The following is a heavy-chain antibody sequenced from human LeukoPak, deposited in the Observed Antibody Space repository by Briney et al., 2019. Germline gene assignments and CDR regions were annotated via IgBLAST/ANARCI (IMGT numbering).Heavy chain of an antibody. J-gene: IGHJ2*01. V-gene: IGHV4-59*02. CDR1: AVGTYY. Sequence: SETLSLTCTVPAVGTYYWSWIRQSPGKGLEWIGFVYYTGSTNYNPSLMSRVTISVDTSKNQFSLKMNSVVAADTGIYYCARGTDGRRFFDLWGRGTLVTVSS. CDR3: ARGTDGRRFFDL. CDR2: VYYTGST. D-gene: IGHD5-24*01.